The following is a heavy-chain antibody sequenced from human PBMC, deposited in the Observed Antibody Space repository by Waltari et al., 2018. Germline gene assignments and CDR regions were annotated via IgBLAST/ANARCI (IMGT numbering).Heavy chain of an antibody. V-gene: IGHV3-74*01. CDR2: SNSDGSST. J-gene: IGHJ3*02. Sequence: EVQLVESGGGLVQHGGSLRLPCAAAGFTFSSYWMHWVRQAPGKGLVWVSRSNSDGSSTRYADSVKGRFTISRDNAKNTLYLQMNSLRAEDTAVYYCARTIAVVGTGDALDIWGQGTMVTVSS. CDR1: GFTFSSYW. D-gene: IGHD6-13*01. CDR3: ARTIAVVGTGDALDI.